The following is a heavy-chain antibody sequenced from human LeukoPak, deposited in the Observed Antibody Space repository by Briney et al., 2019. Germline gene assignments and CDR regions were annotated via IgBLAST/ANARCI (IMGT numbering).Heavy chain of an antibody. Sequence: GGSLRLSCAASGFTFSSYSMNWVRQAPGKGLEWVSYISAISSSSTYYADSVKGRFTISRDNAKNSLYLQMNSLRAEDTAVYYCARVDYDVSTGYQNYFEFWGQGTLVTVSS. CDR2: ISAISSSST. D-gene: IGHD3-9*01. CDR3: ARVDYDVSTGYQNYFEF. V-gene: IGHV3-48*04. J-gene: IGHJ4*02. CDR1: GFTFSSYS.